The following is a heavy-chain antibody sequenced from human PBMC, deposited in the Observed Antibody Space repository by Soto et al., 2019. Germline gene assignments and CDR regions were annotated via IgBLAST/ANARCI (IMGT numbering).Heavy chain of an antibody. CDR3: ARGHDAGFDY. J-gene: IGHJ4*02. CDR2: ISYDGSNK. V-gene: IGHV3-30-3*01. CDR1: GFTFSSYA. Sequence: PGGSVRLSCAASGFTFSSYAMHWVRQAPGKGLEWVAVISYDGSNKYYADSVKGRFTISRDNSKNTLYLQMNSLRAEDTAVYYCARGHDAGFDYWGQGTLVTVSS.